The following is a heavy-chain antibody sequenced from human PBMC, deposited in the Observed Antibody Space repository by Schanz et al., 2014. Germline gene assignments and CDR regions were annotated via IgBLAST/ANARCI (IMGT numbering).Heavy chain of an antibody. CDR2: ISGSGGRT. D-gene: IGHD3-10*01. V-gene: IGHV3-23*01. CDR1: GFTFSSYA. CDR3: ARIGGSVFDY. J-gene: IGHJ4*02. Sequence: EVQLLESGGGLVQPGGSLRLSCAASGFTFSSYAMSWVRQAPGKGLEWVSAISGSGGRTYYADSVKGRFTSSRDKSKNTLYLQRTSLRAGDTAVCYCARIGGSVFDYWAQGTLVTVSS.